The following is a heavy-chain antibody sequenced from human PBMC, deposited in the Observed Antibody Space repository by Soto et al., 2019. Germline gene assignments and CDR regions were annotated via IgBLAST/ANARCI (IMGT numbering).Heavy chain of an antibody. CDR2: IYYSGST. Sequence: QVQLQESGPGLVKPSETLSLTCTVSGGSISSYYWSWIRQPPGKGLEWIGYIYYSGSTNYNPSLKSRVTISVDTSKNQFSLKLSSVTAADTAVYYCARECDYVQSSFNAFDIWGQGTMVTVSS. D-gene: IGHD4-17*01. CDR3: ARECDYVQSSFNAFDI. CDR1: GGSISSYY. J-gene: IGHJ3*02. V-gene: IGHV4-59*01.